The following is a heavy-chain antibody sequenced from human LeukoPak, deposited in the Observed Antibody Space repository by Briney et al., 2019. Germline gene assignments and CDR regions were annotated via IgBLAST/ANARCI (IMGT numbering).Heavy chain of an antibody. D-gene: IGHD4/OR15-4a*01. V-gene: IGHV4-34*01. CDR2: INHSGST. Sequence: PSETLSLTCAVYGGSFSGYYWSCIRQPPGKGLEWIGEINHSGSTNYNPSLKSRVTISGDTSKNQFSLKLNSVTAADTAVYYCSRGPRVLQHYHYAMDVWGQGTTVTVSS. CDR3: SRGPRVLQHYHYAMDV. CDR1: GGSFSGYY. J-gene: IGHJ6*02.